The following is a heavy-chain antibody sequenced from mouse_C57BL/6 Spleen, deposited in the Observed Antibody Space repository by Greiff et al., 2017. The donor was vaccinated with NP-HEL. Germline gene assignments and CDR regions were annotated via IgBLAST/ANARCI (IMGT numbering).Heavy chain of an antibody. CDR3: ARSRGKPYWYFDV. Sequence: DVMLVESEGGLVQPGSSMKLSCTASGFTFSDYYMAWVRQVPEKGLEWVANINYDGSSTYYLDSLKSRFIISRDNAKNILYLQMSSLKSEDTATYYCARSRGKPYWYFDVWGTGTTVTVSS. CDR2: INYDGSST. D-gene: IGHD2-1*01. V-gene: IGHV5-16*01. J-gene: IGHJ1*03. CDR1: GFTFSDYY.